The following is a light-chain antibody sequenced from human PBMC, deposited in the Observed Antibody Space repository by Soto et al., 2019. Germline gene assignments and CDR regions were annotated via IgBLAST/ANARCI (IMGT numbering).Light chain of an antibody. Sequence: EIVLTQSPGTLSLSPGERATLSCRASQTVSSSSLAWYQQKPGQAPRLLIFGASTRAAGFPDRFSGSGSGTDFTLTISRLEPEDFAVYYCQQYGSSQFTFGPGTKVDI. CDR1: QTVSSSS. CDR3: QQYGSSQFT. J-gene: IGKJ3*01. CDR2: GAS. V-gene: IGKV3-20*01.